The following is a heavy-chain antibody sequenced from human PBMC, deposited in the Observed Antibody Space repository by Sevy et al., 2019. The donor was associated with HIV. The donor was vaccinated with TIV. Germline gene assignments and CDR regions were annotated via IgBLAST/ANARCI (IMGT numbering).Heavy chain of an antibody. Sequence: GGSLRLSCAASGFTFSRNWMTWVRQAPGKGLEWVANIKEDGSEKYYLDSVKGRFTISRDNAKNSLYLQMDSLRADDTAIYFCASTPGTIPAADYFFDYWGQGTLVTVSS. V-gene: IGHV3-7*01. J-gene: IGHJ4*02. D-gene: IGHD6-13*01. CDR2: IKEDGSEK. CDR3: ASTPGTIPAADYFFDY. CDR1: GFTFSRNW.